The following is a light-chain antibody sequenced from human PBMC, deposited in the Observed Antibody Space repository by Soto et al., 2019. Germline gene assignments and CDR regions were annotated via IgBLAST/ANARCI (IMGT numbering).Light chain of an antibody. Sequence: DIVLTQSPGTLSLSPGERATLSCRASQSINSRYLAWYQQKPGQAPRLLIYAASSRATGIPDRFSGSGSGTAFTLTISRLEPEDFAVYYCQQFGSSPGFTFGPGTKVDIK. CDR3: QQFGSSPGFT. CDR1: QSINSRY. J-gene: IGKJ3*01. V-gene: IGKV3-20*01. CDR2: AAS.